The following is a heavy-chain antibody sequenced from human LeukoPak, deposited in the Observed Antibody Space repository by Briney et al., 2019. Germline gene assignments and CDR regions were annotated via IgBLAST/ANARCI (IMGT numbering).Heavy chain of an antibody. CDR3: TKDPNGDYVGAFDP. CDR2: ITGNHGAA. J-gene: IGHJ5*02. D-gene: IGHD4-17*01. Sequence: GGSLRLSCAASGFTFSSFAMTWVRQAPGKGLEWVSSITGNHGAAYNIDSVKGRFTISRDNSQNTLYLQMNSLRAEDTAVYYCTKDPNGDYVGAFDPWGQGTLVTVSS. CDR1: GFTFSSFA. V-gene: IGHV3-23*01.